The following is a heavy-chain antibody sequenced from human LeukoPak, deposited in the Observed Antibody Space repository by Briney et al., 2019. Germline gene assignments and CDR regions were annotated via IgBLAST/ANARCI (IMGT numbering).Heavy chain of an antibody. D-gene: IGHD3-10*01. CDR3: AKDLEYSGSGTPGVFDY. J-gene: IGHJ4*02. CDR1: GLSVSSNY. Sequence: GGSLRLSCAASGLSVSSNYMTWVRQAPGKGLEWVSVIYSGGATYYADSLKGRFTISRDNSKNTLYLQMNSLRAEDTAVYYCAKDLEYSGSGTPGVFDYWGQGTRVTVSS. CDR2: IYSGGAT. V-gene: IGHV3-66*01.